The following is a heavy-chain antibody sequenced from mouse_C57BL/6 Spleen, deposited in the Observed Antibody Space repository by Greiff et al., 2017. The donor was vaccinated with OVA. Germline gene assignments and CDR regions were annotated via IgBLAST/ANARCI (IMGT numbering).Heavy chain of an antibody. CDR1: GFTFTGYW. D-gene: IGHD1-1*01. CDR3: AKILRRPYYFDY. V-gene: IGHV1-9*01. CDR2: ILPGSGST. J-gene: IGHJ2*01. Sequence: QVQLQQSGAELMKPGASVKLSCKASGFTFTGYWIEWVKQRPGPGLEWIGEILPGSGSTNYNEKLKGPAPFSADTSSNTAYMQLSSLTTEDSAIYYCAKILRRPYYFDYWGQGTTLTVSS.